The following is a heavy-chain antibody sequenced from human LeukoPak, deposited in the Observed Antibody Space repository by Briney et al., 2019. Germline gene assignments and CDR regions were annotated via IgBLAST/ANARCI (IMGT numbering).Heavy chain of an antibody. D-gene: IGHD5-18*01. CDR3: ARAISGYSYGYPISGYFDY. J-gene: IGHJ4*02. V-gene: IGHV4-59*12. Sequence: PSETLSLTCTVSGGSISSYYWSWIRQPPGKGLEWIGYIYYSGSTNYNPSLKSRVTISVDTSKNQFSLKLSSVTAADTAVYYCARAISGYSYGYPISGYFDYWGQGTLVTVSS. CDR1: GGSISSYY. CDR2: IYYSGST.